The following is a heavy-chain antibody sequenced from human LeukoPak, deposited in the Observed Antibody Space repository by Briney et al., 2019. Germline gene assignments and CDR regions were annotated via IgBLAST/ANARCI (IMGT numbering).Heavy chain of an antibody. D-gene: IGHD6-13*01. V-gene: IGHV4-39*01. CDR1: GGSISSSSYY. Sequence: SETLSLTCTVSGGSISSSSYYWGWIRQPPGKGLEWIGSIHYSGSTSYNPSLKSRVTISIDTSKNQFSLKLTSVTAADTAVYYCARFETLGSTWLDNWGQGTLVTVSS. J-gene: IGHJ4*02. CDR3: ARFETLGSTWLDN. CDR2: IHYSGST.